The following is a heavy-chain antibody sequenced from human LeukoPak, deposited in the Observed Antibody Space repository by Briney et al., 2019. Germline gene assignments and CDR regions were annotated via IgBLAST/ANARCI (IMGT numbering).Heavy chain of an antibody. V-gene: IGHV1-8*03. J-gene: IGHJ3*02. CDR1: GYTFTSYD. CDR3: SRAYDSSGYYLGGAFDI. CDR2: MNPNSGNT. Sequence: GASVKVSCKASGYTFTSYDINWVRQATGQGLEWMGWMNPNSGNTGYAQKFQGRVTITRNTSISTAYMELSSLRSEDKAVYYCSRAYDSSGYYLGGAFDIWGQGKMVTVSS. D-gene: IGHD3-22*01.